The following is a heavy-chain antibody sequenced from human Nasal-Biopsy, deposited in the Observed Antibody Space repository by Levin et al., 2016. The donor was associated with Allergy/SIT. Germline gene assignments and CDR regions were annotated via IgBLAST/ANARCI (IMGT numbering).Heavy chain of an antibody. CDR2: INQDASRI. CDR1: GFIFRNYW. V-gene: IGHV3-74*01. CDR3: TKDTFGPEDS. Sequence: GGSLRLSCAASGFIFRNYWMHWVRQVPGKGLVWVSRINQDASRIDYADSVQGRFIISRDNARNTLYLQMDSLRADDTAVYFCTKDTFGPEDSWGQGTLVTVSS. J-gene: IGHJ4*02. D-gene: IGHD3-10*01.